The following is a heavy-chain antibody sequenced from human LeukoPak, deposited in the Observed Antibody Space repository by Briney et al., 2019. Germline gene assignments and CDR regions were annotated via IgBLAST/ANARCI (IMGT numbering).Heavy chain of an antibody. J-gene: IGHJ4*02. CDR3: ARGQYYYDSSGYDY. Sequence: PSETLSLTCAVYGGSFSGYYWSWIRQPPGKGLEWIGEINHSGGTDYNPSLKSRVTISVDTSKNQFSLKLSSVTAADTAVYYCARGQYYYDSSGYDYWGQGTLVTVSS. CDR2: INHSGGT. D-gene: IGHD3-22*01. CDR1: GGSFSGYY. V-gene: IGHV4-34*01.